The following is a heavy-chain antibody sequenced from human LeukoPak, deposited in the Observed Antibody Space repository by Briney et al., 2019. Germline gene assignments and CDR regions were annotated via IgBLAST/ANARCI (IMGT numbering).Heavy chain of an antibody. Sequence: ASVKVSCKASGYTFTSYDINWVRQATGQGLEWMGWMNPNSGNTGYAQKFQGRVTMTRNTSISTACMELSSLRSEDTAVYYCARGKGRGDCSSTSCWFDYWGQGTLVTVSS. CDR2: MNPNSGNT. D-gene: IGHD2-2*01. V-gene: IGHV1-8*01. CDR1: GYTFTSYD. CDR3: ARGKGRGDCSSTSCWFDY. J-gene: IGHJ4*02.